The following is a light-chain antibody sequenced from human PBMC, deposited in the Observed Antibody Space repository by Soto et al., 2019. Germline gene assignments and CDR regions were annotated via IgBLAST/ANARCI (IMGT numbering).Light chain of an antibody. V-gene: IGLV2-14*01. CDR2: EVR. CDR3: CSYTISATLV. J-gene: IGLJ3*02. CDR1: TNDNGGYNY. Sequence: QSALTQPASVSGSPGQSITISCSGTTNDNGGYNYVSWYQHHPGKVPKVIIYEVRNRPSGVSNRFSGSKSGNTASLTISGLQAEYEADYYCCSYTISATLVFGGGTKLTVL.